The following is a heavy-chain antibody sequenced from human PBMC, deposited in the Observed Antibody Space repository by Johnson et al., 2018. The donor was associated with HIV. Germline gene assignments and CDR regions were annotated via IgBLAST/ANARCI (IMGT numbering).Heavy chain of an antibody. V-gene: IGHV3-64*01. D-gene: IGHD1-26*01. CDR2: ISSNGGST. CDR1: GFTFSSYA. CDR3: ARRASILGAWRDAFDI. Sequence: VQLVESGGGLVQPGGSLRLSCAASGFTFSSYAMHWVRQAPGKGLEYVSGISSNGGSTYYANSVKGRFTFSRDNSKNTLYLQIGSLRAEDMAVYYCARRASILGAWRDAFDIWGQGTMVTVSS. J-gene: IGHJ3*02.